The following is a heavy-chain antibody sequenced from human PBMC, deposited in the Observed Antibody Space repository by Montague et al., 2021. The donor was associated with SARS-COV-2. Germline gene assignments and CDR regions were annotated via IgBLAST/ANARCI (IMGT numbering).Heavy chain of an antibody. Sequence: PALVKPTQTLTLTCTFSGFSLSTSGMCASWIRQPPGKALEWLALXDWDDDKYYSTSLKTRLTISKDTSKNQVVLTMTNMDPVDTATYYCARIWGATRGDAFDIWGQGTMVTVSS. CDR3: ARIWGATRGDAFDI. V-gene: IGHV2-70*01. D-gene: IGHD1-26*01. J-gene: IGHJ3*02. CDR1: GFSLSTSGMC. CDR2: XDWDDDK.